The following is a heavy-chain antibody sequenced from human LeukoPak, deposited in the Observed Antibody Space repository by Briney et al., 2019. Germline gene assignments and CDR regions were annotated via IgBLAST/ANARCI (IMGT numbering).Heavy chain of an antibody. Sequence: GESLKISCEGSGYTFSSYWIAWVRQMPGKGLEYMGIIYPGDLDTRYSPSFQGQVTISVDKSISTAYLQWNSLRASDTAIYYCARHSRSLSYLYDSGCPTIYGFDYWGQGTLVTVSS. D-gene: IGHD3-10*01. V-gene: IGHV5-51*01. J-gene: IGHJ4*02. CDR1: GYTFSSYW. CDR3: ARHSRSLSYLYDSGCPTIYGFDY. CDR2: IYPGDLDT.